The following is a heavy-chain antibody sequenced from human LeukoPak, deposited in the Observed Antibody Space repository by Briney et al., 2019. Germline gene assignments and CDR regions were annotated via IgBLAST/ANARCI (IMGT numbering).Heavy chain of an antibody. V-gene: IGHV3-7*01. Sequence: AGSLRLSCAASGFTFSRYCMSWIRQAPGKGLEWVANIKQDGSEKYYVESVKGRFTISKDNAKQSLYLQMNGLRVDDTAVYYCAKLGDLFDPWGQGTLVTVSS. CDR2: IKQDGSEK. CDR1: GFTFSRYC. J-gene: IGHJ5*02. CDR3: AKLGDLFDP. D-gene: IGHD2-21*01.